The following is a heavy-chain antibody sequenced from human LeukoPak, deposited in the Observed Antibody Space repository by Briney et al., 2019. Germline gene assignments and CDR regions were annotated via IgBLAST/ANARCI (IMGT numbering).Heavy chain of an antibody. J-gene: IGHJ4*02. V-gene: IGHV3-23*01. Sequence: GGSLRLSCTASEFTFSSYAMSWVRQAPGKGLEWVSAISGSGGSTYYADSVKGRFTISRDNSKNTLYLQMNSLRAEDTAVYYCAKDQGLITMVRGVIITAGYFDYWGQGTLVTVSS. CDR3: AKDQGLITMVRGVIITAGYFDY. CDR1: EFTFSSYA. D-gene: IGHD3-10*01. CDR2: ISGSGGST.